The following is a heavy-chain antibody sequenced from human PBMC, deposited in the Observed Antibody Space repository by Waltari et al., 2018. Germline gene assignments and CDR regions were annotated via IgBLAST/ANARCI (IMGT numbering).Heavy chain of an antibody. J-gene: IGHJ5*02. CDR1: GFPFSSFD. D-gene: IGHD3-3*01. V-gene: IGHV3-23*01. CDR3: AKDRFLEWNT. Sequence: EVQLLESGGGLVQPGGSLRLSCAASGFPFSSFDMSWVRQAPGKGLEWVSAISGSGGSTYYADSVKGRFTISRDNSKNTLYLQMNSLRAEDTAVYYCAKDRFLEWNTWGQGTLVTVSS. CDR2: ISGSGGST.